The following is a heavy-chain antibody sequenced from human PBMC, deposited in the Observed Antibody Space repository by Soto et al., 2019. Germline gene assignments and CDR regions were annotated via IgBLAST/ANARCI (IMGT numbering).Heavy chain of an antibody. CDR3: ARNLMDYDILTGYYMGYYFDY. J-gene: IGHJ4*02. Sequence: ASVKVSCKASGYTFTSYAMHWVRQAPGQRIEWMGWINAGNGNTKYSQKFQGRVTITRDTSASTAYMKLSSLRSEDTAVYYCARNLMDYDILTGYYMGYYFDYWGQGTLVTVSS. V-gene: IGHV1-3*01. CDR2: INAGNGNT. D-gene: IGHD3-9*01. CDR1: GYTFTSYA.